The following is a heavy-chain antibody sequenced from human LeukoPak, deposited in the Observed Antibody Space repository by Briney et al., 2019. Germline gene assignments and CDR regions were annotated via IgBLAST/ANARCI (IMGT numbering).Heavy chain of an antibody. J-gene: IGHJ5*02. CDR1: GGSISSYY. D-gene: IGHD3-16*01. CDR2: IYTSGST. V-gene: IGHV4-4*07. Sequence: SETLSLTCTVSGGSISSYYWSWIRQPAGKGLEWIGRIYTSGSTNYSPSLKSRVTMSVETSKHQFSLKLSSVTCAVTAVYYCAREEQDYDYVWGPNWFDPWGQGTLVTVSS. CDR3: AREEQDYDYVWGPNWFDP.